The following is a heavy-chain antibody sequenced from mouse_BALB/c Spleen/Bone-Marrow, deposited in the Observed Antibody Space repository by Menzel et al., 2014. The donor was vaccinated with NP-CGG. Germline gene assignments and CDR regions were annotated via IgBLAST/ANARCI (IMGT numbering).Heavy chain of an antibody. V-gene: IGHV1-80*01. CDR2: IYPGDDDT. CDR1: GYAFSSYW. Sequence: QVQLQQSGAELVRPGSSVKISCKASGYAFSSYWMNWVKQRPGLGLEWIGQIYPGDDDTNFNGKFKGRATLTADKSSSTVYMQLSSLTSEDSAVYFCAKGKDGGSPYFDVWGAGTTVTVSS. D-gene: IGHD2-3*01. CDR3: AKGKDGGSPYFDV. J-gene: IGHJ1*01.